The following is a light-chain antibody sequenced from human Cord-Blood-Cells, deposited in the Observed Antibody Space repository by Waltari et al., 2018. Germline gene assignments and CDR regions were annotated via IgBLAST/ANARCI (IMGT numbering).Light chain of an antibody. CDR1: QSISSY. Sequence: DIQMTQSPSSPSASVGDRVTITCRAGQSISSYLNWYQQKPGKAPKLLIYAASSLQSGVPSRFSGSGSGTDFTLTISSLQPEDFATYYCQQSYSTPYTFGQGTKLEIK. J-gene: IGKJ2*01. CDR3: QQSYSTPYT. CDR2: AAS. V-gene: IGKV1-39*01.